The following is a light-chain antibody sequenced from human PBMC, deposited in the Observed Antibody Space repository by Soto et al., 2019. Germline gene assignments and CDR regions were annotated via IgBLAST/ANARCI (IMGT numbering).Light chain of an antibody. CDR3: QHFHNLPVT. Sequence: DIQMTQSPSSLSASVGDRVTITCQASEDINNNLNWYQQEPGEAPKLLISDASNLETGVPSRFSGGGSVTHFTFTISSLQPEDIATYYCQHFHNLPVTFGGGTKVE. J-gene: IGKJ4*01. V-gene: IGKV1-33*01. CDR2: DAS. CDR1: EDINNN.